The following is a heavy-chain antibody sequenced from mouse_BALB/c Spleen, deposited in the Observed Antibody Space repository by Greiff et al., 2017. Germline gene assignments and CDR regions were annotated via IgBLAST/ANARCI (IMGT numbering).Heavy chain of an antibody. CDR1: GFSLTSYD. Sequence: QVQLKQSGPGLVAPSQCLSITCTVSGFSLTSYDISWIRQPPGKGLEWLGVIWTGGGTNYNSAFMSRLSLSKDNSKSQVFLKMNILQTDDTAIYYCVRRGGDYDDAMDYWGQGTSVTVSS. J-gene: IGHJ4*01. D-gene: IGHD2-4*01. CDR2: IWTGGGT. CDR3: VRRGGDYDDAMDY. V-gene: IGHV2-9-2*01.